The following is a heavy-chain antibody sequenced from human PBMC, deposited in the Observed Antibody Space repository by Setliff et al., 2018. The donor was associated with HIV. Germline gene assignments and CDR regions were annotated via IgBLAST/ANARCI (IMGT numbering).Heavy chain of an antibody. Sequence: SETLSLTCTVSSGSISSSIFYWGWIRQPPGKGLEWIGSIYYSGSTYYNPSLKSRVTISLDTSKIRFSLKLSSVTAADTAVYYCARGNGYSYGLMSAFDIWGQGTMVT. V-gene: IGHV4-39*07. CDR3: ARGNGYSYGLMSAFDI. CDR1: SGSISSSIFY. J-gene: IGHJ3*02. CDR2: IYYSGST. D-gene: IGHD5-18*01.